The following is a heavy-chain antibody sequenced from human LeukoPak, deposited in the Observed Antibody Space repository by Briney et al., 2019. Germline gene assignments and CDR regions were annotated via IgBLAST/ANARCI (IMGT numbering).Heavy chain of an antibody. D-gene: IGHD2-15*01. CDR2: INPNSGGT. CDR3: ARRVVVVAATLTNWFDP. CDR1: GYTFTSYG. J-gene: IGHJ5*02. Sequence: ASVKVSCKASGYTFTSYGISWVRQAPGQGLEWMGWINPNSGGTNYAQKFQGRVTMTRDTSISTAYMELSRLRSDDTAVYYCARRVVVVAATLTNWFDPWGQGTLVTVSS. V-gene: IGHV1-2*02.